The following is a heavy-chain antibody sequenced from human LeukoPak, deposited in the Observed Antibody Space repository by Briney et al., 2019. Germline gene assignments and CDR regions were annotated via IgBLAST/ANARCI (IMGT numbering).Heavy chain of an antibody. J-gene: IGHJ4*02. CDR1: GGSISDYY. Sequence: SETLSLTCTVSGGSISDYYWSWIRQPPGKGLEWIGSIYYSGSTYYNPSLKSRVTISVDTSKNQFSLKLSSVTAADTAVYYCARHGGSGFWFWGQGTLVTVSS. CDR2: IYYSGST. CDR3: ARHGGSGFWF. D-gene: IGHD6-19*01. V-gene: IGHV4-59*05.